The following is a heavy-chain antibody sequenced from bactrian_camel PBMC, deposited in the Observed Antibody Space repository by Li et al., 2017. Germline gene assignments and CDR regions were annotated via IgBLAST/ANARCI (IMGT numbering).Heavy chain of an antibody. CDR3: AGGGY. D-gene: IGHD7*01. CDR2: INEDGSCT. V-gene: IGHV3-2*01. J-gene: IGHJ6*01. CDR1: GFTFSTTY. Sequence: VQLVESGGGSVQPGGSLRLSCRAIGFTFSTTYMTWVRQAPGKGLEWVSSINEDGSCTVYADSVKGRFTISRDDARNTVTLQMNGLRSEDMGLYYCAGGGYWGQGTQVTVS.